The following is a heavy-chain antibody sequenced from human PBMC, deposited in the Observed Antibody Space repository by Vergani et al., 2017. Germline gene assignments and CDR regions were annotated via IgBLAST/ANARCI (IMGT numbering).Heavy chain of an antibody. CDR3: ARGLWDCTHIRCSPPSY. CDR2: ISGSGGNT. CDR1: GFTFSSYA. Sequence: EVQLLESGGALVQPGRSLRLSCAASGFTFSSYAMSWVRQVPGKGLEWVSGISGSGGNTYYANSVKGRFTISRDNSKNTLYLQMNSLRAEDTAMYFCARGLWDCTHIRCSPPSYWGQGTQVTVSS. V-gene: IGHV3-23*01. J-gene: IGHJ4*02. D-gene: IGHD2-8*01.